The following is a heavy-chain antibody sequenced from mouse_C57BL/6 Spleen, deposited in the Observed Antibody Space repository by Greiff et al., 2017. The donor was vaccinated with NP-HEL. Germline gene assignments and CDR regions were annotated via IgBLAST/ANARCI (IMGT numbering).Heavy chain of an antibody. J-gene: IGHJ2*01. D-gene: IGHD3-3*01. V-gene: IGHV1-54*01. CDR3: ARGGPYFDY. CDR1: GYAFTNYL. CDR2: INPGSGGT. Sequence: QVQLKQSGAELVRPGTSVKVSCKASGYAFTNYLIEWVKQRPGQGLEWIGVINPGSGGTNYNEKFKGKATLTADKSSSTAYMQLSSLTSEDSAVYFCARGGPYFDYWGQGTTLTVSS.